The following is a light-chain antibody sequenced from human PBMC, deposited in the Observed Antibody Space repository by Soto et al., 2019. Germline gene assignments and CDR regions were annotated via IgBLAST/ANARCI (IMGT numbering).Light chain of an antibody. Sequence: EIVLTQSPGTLSLSLGERATLSCRASQSVSSGYLAWYQQKPGQTPRLLIYGASTRATGIPDRFSGSGSGTDFTLTINRLEPEDFAVYFCQQYGSSYFFGGGTKVEIK. V-gene: IGKV3-20*01. J-gene: IGKJ4*01. CDR1: QSVSSGY. CDR3: QQYGSSYF. CDR2: GAS.